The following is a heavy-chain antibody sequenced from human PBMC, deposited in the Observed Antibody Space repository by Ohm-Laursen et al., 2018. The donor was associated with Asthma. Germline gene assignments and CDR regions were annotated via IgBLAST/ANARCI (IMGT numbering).Heavy chain of an antibody. CDR2: ISGGGGSL. CDR3: AKGVGYGGNPRGRSAFDF. J-gene: IGHJ3*01. V-gene: IGHV3-23*01. Sequence: SLRLSCTASGFTFSSFAMSWVRQAPGKGLEWVSAISGGGGSLFYADSVKGRFTISRDNSKNTLDLQMDSLRAEDTAVFYCAKGVGYGGNPRGRSAFDFWGQGTVVTVS. CDR1: GFTFSSFA. D-gene: IGHD4-23*01.